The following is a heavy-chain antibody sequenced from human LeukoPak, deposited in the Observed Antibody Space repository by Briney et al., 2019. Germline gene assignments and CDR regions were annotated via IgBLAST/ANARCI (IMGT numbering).Heavy chain of an antibody. CDR1: GFTFSYYA. D-gene: IGHD3/OR15-3a*01. V-gene: IGHV3-23*01. CDR3: AKVRTGHFFDY. Sequence: PGGSLRLSCAASGFTFSYYAMSWVRQAPGKGLEWVSSMSGSGGGTYYADFAKGRFTISRDSSKNTLYLQMNSLRAEDTAVYYCAKVRTGHFFDYWGQGTLVTVSS. J-gene: IGHJ4*02. CDR2: MSGSGGGT.